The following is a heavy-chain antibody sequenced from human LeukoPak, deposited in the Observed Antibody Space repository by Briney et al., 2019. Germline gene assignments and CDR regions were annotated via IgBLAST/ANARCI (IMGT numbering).Heavy chain of an antibody. J-gene: IGHJ4*02. Sequence: ASETLPLTCTVSGLSISSNGHHWGGIRQPPGKGREGIGTMFYTGYTYYNPSLKSRVTISVDTTKNQFSLKLSSVTAADTAVYYCAREGDSVGYTAYWGQGTLVTVSS. D-gene: IGHD3-22*01. CDR1: GLSISSNGHH. CDR2: MFYTGYT. CDR3: AREGDSVGYTAY. V-gene: IGHV4-39*02.